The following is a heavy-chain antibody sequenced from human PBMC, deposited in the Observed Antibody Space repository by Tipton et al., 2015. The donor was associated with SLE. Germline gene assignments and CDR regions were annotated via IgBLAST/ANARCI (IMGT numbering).Heavy chain of an antibody. V-gene: IGHV4-4*07. CDR3: ARDWGGEALDF. CDR1: GGSIIGYY. Sequence: TLSLTCTVSGGSIIGYYWTWIRQRAGKGPEWIGRIYTGGRTIHNPSLNSRVTMSLDTSKSQFSLKLTSVTAADTAVYYCARDWGGEALDFWGQGTLVTVSS. D-gene: IGHD2-21*01. J-gene: IGHJ4*02. CDR2: IYTGGRT.